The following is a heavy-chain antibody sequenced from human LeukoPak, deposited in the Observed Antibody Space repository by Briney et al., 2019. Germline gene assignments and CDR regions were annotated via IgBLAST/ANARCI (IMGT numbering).Heavy chain of an antibody. CDR1: GGSISSGSYY. CDR2: IYTSGST. J-gene: IGHJ4*02. Sequence: PSLTLSLTCTVSGGSISSGSYYWSWIRQPAGKGLEWIGRIYTSGSTNYNPSLKSRVTISVDTSKNQFSLKLSSVTAADMAVYYCARGDFWSGYYFDYWGQGTLVTVSS. CDR3: ARGDFWSGYYFDY. D-gene: IGHD3-3*01. V-gene: IGHV4-61*02.